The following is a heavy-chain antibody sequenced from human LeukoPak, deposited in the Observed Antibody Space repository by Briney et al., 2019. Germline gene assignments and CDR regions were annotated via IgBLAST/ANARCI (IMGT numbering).Heavy chain of an antibody. Sequence: GGSLRLSCAASGFTFSNYAMSWVLQAPGKGLEWVSGISGSGGSTYYADSVKGRFTISRDNSKNTLYLQMNSLRAEDTAVYYCAKQHHDILTGYSFDYWGQGTLVTVSS. D-gene: IGHD3-9*01. V-gene: IGHV3-23*01. CDR1: GFTFSNYA. CDR2: ISGSGGST. CDR3: AKQHHDILTGYSFDY. J-gene: IGHJ4*02.